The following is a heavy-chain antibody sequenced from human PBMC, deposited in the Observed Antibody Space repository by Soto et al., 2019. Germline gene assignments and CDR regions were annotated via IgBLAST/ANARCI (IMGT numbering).Heavy chain of an antibody. CDR1: GFTFFSYV. J-gene: IGHJ4*02. V-gene: IGHV3-30*18. Sequence: GGSLRLSCAASGFTFFSYVMHWVRQAPGKGLEWVAVISYDGSNKYYGDSANGRFTISRDNSKNTLYLQMNSLRADDTAVYYCAKDRAGDIYVAARSGLDYWGQGTLVTVSS. CDR2: ISYDGSNK. CDR3: AKDRAGDIYVAARSGLDY. D-gene: IGHD3-3*01.